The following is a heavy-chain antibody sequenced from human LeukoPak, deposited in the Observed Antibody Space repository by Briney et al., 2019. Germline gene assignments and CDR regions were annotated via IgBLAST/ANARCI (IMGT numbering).Heavy chain of an antibody. J-gene: IGHJ4*02. CDR2: TYYRSKWYN. D-gene: IGHD6-19*01. CDR3: ARDLGTTGWHTFDY. CDR1: GDSVSSNSAA. V-gene: IGHV6-1*01. Sequence: TSQTLSLTCAISGDSVSSNSAAWNWIRQSPSRGLEWLGRTYYRSKWYNDYAESMEGRMTISQDTSKNQYSLHLNSVTPDDTAVYYCARDLGTTGWHTFDYWGQGTLVTVSS.